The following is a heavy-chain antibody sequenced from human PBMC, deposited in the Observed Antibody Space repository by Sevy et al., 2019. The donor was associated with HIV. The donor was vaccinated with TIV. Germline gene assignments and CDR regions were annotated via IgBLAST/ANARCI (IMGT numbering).Heavy chain of an antibody. Sequence: GGSLRLSCAASGFTFSTYNMNWVRQAPGKGLEWVSSITDSSNYIYHADSVKGQFTISRDNAKNSLYLQMNSLRAEDTAVYFCARDRRTLNYYGSSGYNYYFDYWGQGTLVTVSS. CDR3: ARDRRTLNYYGSSGYNYYFDY. J-gene: IGHJ4*02. CDR2: ITDSSNYI. CDR1: GFTFSTYN. D-gene: IGHD3-22*01. V-gene: IGHV3-21*01.